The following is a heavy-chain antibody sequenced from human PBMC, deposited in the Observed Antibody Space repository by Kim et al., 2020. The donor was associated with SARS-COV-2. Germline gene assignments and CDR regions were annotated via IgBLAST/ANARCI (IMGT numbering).Heavy chain of an antibody. CDR3: ARAMVRGVYFDY. J-gene: IGHJ4*02. D-gene: IGHD3-10*01. Sequence: YTNPTLKSRVTISVETSKTQFSMKLSSVTAADTAVYYCARAMVRGVYFDYWGQGTLVTVSS. V-gene: IGHV4-30-2*05.